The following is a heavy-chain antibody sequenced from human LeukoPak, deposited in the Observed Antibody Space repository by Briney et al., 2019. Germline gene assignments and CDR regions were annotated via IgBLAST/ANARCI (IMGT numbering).Heavy chain of an antibody. CDR2: ISSNGGST. CDR3: ARGQVGAINDAFDI. CDR1: GFTFSSYA. V-gene: IGHV3-64*01. J-gene: IGHJ3*02. D-gene: IGHD1-26*01. Sequence: GGSLRLSCAASGFTFSSYAMHWVRQAPGKGLEYVSGISSNGGSTYYANSVKGGFTISRDNSKNTLYLQMGSLRAEDMAVYYCARGQVGAINDAFDIWGQGTMVTVSS.